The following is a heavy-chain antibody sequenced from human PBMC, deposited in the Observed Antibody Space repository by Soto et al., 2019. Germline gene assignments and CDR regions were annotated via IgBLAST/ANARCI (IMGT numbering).Heavy chain of an antibody. Sequence: ASVKVSCKASGYTFTGYYMHWVRQAPGQGLEWMGWINPNSGGTNYAQKFQGRVAMTRDTSISTAYMELSRLRSDDTAVYYCAREKSIAAAGLPGYWGQGTLVTVSS. CDR2: INPNSGGT. CDR1: GYTFTGYY. CDR3: AREKSIAAAGLPGY. J-gene: IGHJ4*02. V-gene: IGHV1-2*02. D-gene: IGHD6-13*01.